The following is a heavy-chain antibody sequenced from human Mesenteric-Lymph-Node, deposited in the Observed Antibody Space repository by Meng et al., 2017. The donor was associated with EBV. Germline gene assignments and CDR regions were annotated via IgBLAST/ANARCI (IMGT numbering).Heavy chain of an antibody. Sequence: QVQPVQSGAEVQTPGAAVNYSCKAACDTFTSYGISWVRQAPGQGLEWMGWISPYNGNTNYAQKFQGRVSMTTDTSTSTADMQLRSLRSDDTAVYYCARDHSGSYVDYWGQGTLVTVSS. CDR3: ARDHSGSYVDY. CDR1: CDTFTSYG. V-gene: IGHV1-18*04. J-gene: IGHJ4*02. CDR2: ISPYNGNT. D-gene: IGHD1-26*01.